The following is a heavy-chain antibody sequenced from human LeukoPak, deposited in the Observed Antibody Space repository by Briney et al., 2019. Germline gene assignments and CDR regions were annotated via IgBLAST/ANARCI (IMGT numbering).Heavy chain of an antibody. CDR2: IYYSGST. CDR3: ARWESTSCPHD. J-gene: IGHJ4*02. Sequence: SETLSLTCTVSGGSISSYYWSWIRQPPGKGLEWIGYIYYSGSTNYNPSLKSRVTISVDTSKNQFSLKLSSVTAADTAVYYCARWESTSCPHDWGQGTLVTVSS. D-gene: IGHD2-2*01. CDR1: GGSISSYY. V-gene: IGHV4-59*08.